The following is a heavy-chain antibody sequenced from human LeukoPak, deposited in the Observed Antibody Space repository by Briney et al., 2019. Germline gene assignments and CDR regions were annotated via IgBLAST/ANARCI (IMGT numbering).Heavy chain of an antibody. V-gene: IGHV4-59*08. Sequence: PSEALSLTCTVSGGSINTYYWTWIRQPPGKGLEWIGYIYNSGSTNYNPSLKSRVTISTDTSKKQFSLRVRSVTAADTAVYDCARRIRIEGGTRRGDALDMWGQGTMVTVSS. CDR1: GGSINTYY. CDR3: ARRIRIEGGTRRGDALDM. J-gene: IGHJ3*02. CDR2: IYNSGST. D-gene: IGHD1-26*01.